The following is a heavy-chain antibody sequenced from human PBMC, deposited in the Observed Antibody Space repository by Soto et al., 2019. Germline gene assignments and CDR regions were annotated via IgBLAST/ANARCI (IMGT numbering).Heavy chain of an antibody. D-gene: IGHD3-10*01. CDR1: GYTFTSYG. J-gene: IGHJ4*02. Sequence: QVQLVQSGAEVKKPGASVKVSCKASGYTFTSYGISWVRQAPGQGLEWMGWISAYNGNTNYAQKLQGRVTMTTDTSTSTAYMELRRLRSEDTAVYYCARKNYYGSGSPTPDYWGQGTLVTVAS. V-gene: IGHV1-18*01. CDR3: ARKNYYGSGSPTPDY. CDR2: ISAYNGNT.